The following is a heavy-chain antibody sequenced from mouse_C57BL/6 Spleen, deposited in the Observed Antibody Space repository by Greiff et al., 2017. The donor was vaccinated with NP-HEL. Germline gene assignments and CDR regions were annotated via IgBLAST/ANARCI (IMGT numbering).Heavy chain of an antibody. Sequence: VQLQQSGPELVKPGASVKISCKASGYTFTDYYMNWVKQSHGKSLEWIGDINPNNGGTSYNQKFKGKATLTVDKSSSTAYMELRSLTSEDSAVYYCARYGGLRRTSYAMDYWGQGTSVTVSS. J-gene: IGHJ4*01. CDR2: INPNNGGT. D-gene: IGHD2-4*01. CDR3: ARYGGLRRTSYAMDY. V-gene: IGHV1-26*01. CDR1: GYTFTDYY.